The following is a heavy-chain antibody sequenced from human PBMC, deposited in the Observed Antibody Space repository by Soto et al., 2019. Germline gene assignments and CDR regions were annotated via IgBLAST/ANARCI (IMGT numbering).Heavy chain of an antibody. CDR3: ARGTSLGYYSYGMDV. D-gene: IGHD3-10*01. J-gene: IGHJ6*02. Sequence: EVQLVESGGGLAQPGGSLRLSCAASGFSLSSHSVNWVRQAPGKGQEWISYISGSSETKYNADSVKGRFTTSRDNVKNVVYLQMNSLRDEDTALYYCARGTSLGYYSYGMDVWGQGTTVTVSS. CDR2: ISGSSETK. CDR1: GFSLSSHS. V-gene: IGHV3-48*02.